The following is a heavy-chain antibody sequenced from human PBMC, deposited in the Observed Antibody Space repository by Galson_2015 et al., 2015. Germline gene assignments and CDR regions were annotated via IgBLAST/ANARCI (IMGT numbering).Heavy chain of an antibody. D-gene: IGHD6-19*01. CDR3: AKWGSGWYAAFDI. V-gene: IGHV3-33*06. CDR1: GFTFSSYG. CDR2: IWYDGSNK. J-gene: IGHJ3*02. Sequence: SLRLSCAASGFTFSSYGMHWVRQAPGKGLEWVAVIWYDGSNKYYADSVKGRFTISRDNSKNTLYLQMNSLRAEDTAVYYCAKWGSGWYAAFDIWGQGTMVTVSS.